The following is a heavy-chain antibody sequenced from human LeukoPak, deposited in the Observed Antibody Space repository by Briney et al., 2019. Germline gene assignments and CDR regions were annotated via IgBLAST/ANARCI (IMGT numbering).Heavy chain of an antibody. CDR3: ARLRYCSGGSCYHYFDY. CDR2: IDPSDSYT. V-gene: IGHV5-10-1*01. D-gene: IGHD2-15*01. CDR1: GYSFTSYW. J-gene: IGHJ4*02. Sequence: GESLQISCKGSGYSFTSYWISWVRQMPGKGLEWMGRIDPSDSYTNYSPSFQGHVTISADKSIGTAYLRWSSLKASDTAMYYCARLRYCSGGSCYHYFDYWGQGTLVTVSS.